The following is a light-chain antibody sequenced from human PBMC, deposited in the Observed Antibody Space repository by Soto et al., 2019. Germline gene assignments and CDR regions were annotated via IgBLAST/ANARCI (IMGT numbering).Light chain of an antibody. CDR1: SSNIGSYYD. J-gene: IGLJ2*01. CDR3: QSYDSSLSHVV. CDR2: GDN. Sequence: QAVLTQPPSVSGAPGQRVTIPCTGSSSNIGSYYDVHWYQQLPGTVPKLLIYGDNNRPSGVPDRFSGSKSGTSASLAITGLQAEAEADYYCQSYDSSLSHVVFGGGTKLTVL. V-gene: IGLV1-40*01.